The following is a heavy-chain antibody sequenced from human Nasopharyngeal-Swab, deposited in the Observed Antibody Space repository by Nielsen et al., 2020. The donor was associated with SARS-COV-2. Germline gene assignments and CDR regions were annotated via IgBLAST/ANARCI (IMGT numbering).Heavy chain of an antibody. CDR3: ASGGSGWSHYYYYGMDV. CDR2: TYYRSKWYN. Sequence: SQTLSLTCAISGDSVSSNSAAWNWIRQSPSRGLEWLGRTYYRSKWYNDYAVSVKGRITINPDTSKNQFSLQLNSVTPEDTAVYYCASGGSGWSHYYYYGMDVWGQGTTVTVSS. V-gene: IGHV6-1*01. J-gene: IGHJ6*02. CDR1: GDSVSSNSAA. D-gene: IGHD6-19*01.